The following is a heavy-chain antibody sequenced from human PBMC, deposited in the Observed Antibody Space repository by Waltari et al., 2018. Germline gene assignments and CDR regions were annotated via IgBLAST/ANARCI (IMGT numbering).Heavy chain of an antibody. CDR1: GFPFSRLA. CDR3: ATRNYLDS. Sequence: EMQLLESGGGLVQPGGSLRLSCAASGFPFSRLAMNWVRQAPGKGLEWVSIINDRGDITNTADSLKGRFTVSRDNSRDTLYLHMNNLTAEDTAVYYCATRNYLDSWGRGALVTVSS. CDR2: INDRGDIT. J-gene: IGHJ4*02. V-gene: IGHV3-23*01.